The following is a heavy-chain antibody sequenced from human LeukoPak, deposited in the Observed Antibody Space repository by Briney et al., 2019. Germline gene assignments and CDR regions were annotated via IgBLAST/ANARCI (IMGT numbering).Heavy chain of an antibody. Sequence: NPSETLSLTCTVSGGSISSYYWSWIRQPPGKGLEWIGYIYYSGSTNYNPSLKSRVTISVDTSKNQFSLKLSSVTAADTAVYYCATVDIVATTLGYWGQGTLVTVSS. J-gene: IGHJ4*02. CDR3: ATVDIVATTLGY. D-gene: IGHD5-12*01. V-gene: IGHV4-59*01. CDR2: IYYSGST. CDR1: GGSISSYY.